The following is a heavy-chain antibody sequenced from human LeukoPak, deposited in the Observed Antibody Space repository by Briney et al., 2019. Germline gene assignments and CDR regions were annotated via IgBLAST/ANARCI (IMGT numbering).Heavy chain of an antibody. J-gene: IGHJ4*02. V-gene: IGHV4-39*01. CDR2: IYYSGST. CDR3: ARASQGRHYYGSGTTFDY. CDR1: GGSISSGSYY. D-gene: IGHD3-10*01. Sequence: SETLSLTCTVSGGSISSGSYYWGWIRQPPGKGLEWIGSIYYSGSTYYNPSLKSRVTISVDTSKNQFSLKLSSVTAADTAVYYCARASQGRHYYGSGTTFDYWGQGTLVTVSS.